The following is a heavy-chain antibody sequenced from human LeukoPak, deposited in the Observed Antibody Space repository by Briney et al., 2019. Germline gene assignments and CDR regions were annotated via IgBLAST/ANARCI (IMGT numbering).Heavy chain of an antibody. CDR2: INPNSGGT. V-gene: IGHV1-2*02. J-gene: IGHJ4*02. CDR3: ARDLGHSSSDY. CDR1: GYTFTGYY. Sequence: ASVKVSCKASGYTFTGYYMHWARQAPGQGLEWMGWINPNSGGTNYEQKFQGRVTMTRDTSISTAYMELSSLRSDDTAVYYCARDLGHSSSDYWGQGTLVTVSS. D-gene: IGHD6-6*01.